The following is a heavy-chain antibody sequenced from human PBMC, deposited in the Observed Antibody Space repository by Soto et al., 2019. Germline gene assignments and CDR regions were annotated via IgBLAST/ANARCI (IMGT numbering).Heavy chain of an antibody. D-gene: IGHD6-25*01. CDR3: ARDVSPGSSGLSFDAFDI. Sequence: EVQLVESGGGLVQPGGSLTLSCAASEFAFSSYWMTWVRQAPGKGLEWVANIRKDGSQRTYLDSVRGRFTISRDNSKNSLYLQMSSLRAVDAALYFCARDVSPGSSGLSFDAFDIWGQGTRVPVSS. V-gene: IGHV3-7*05. CDR2: IRKDGSQR. CDR1: EFAFSSYW. J-gene: IGHJ3*02.